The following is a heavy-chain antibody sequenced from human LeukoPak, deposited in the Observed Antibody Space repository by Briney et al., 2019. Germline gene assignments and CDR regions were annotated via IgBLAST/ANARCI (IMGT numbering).Heavy chain of an antibody. CDR3: ARVYAQVVDWFDP. J-gene: IGHJ5*02. CDR1: GYTFTGYY. V-gene: IGHV1-2*02. CDR2: INPNSGGT. Sequence: ASVKVSCKASGYTFTGYYMHWVRQAPGQGLEWMGWINPNSGGTNYAQKLQGRVTMTTDTSTSTAYIELRSLRSDDTAVYYCARVYAQVVDWFDPWGQGTLVTVSS. D-gene: IGHD2-15*01.